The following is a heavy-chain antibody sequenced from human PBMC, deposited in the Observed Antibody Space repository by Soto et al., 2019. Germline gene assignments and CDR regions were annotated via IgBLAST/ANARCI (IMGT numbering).Heavy chain of an antibody. CDR3: ARHPSDFWFGP. Sequence: ETLSLTCSVSGGSISSSSYFWGWIRQPPGKGLEWIGSIYYSGSTYYNPSLKSRVTVSVDTSKNQFSLKLSSVTAADTAVYYCARHPSDFWFGPWGQGTLVPSPQ. D-gene: IGHD2-21*02. CDR2: IYYSGST. CDR1: GGSISSSSYF. J-gene: IGHJ5*02. V-gene: IGHV4-39*01.